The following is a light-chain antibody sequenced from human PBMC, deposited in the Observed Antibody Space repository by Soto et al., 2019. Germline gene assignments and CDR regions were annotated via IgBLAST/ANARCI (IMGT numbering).Light chain of an antibody. CDR1: SGNIASNY. CDR2: EDN. Sequence: NFMLTQPHPVSESPGKTVTISCTRSSGNIASNYVQWYQQRPGSAPTTVIYEDNQRPSGVPDRFSGSIDSSSNSASLTISGLKTEDEADYYCQSYDSNNPVVFGGGTKVTVL. J-gene: IGLJ2*01. CDR3: QSYDSNNPVV. V-gene: IGLV6-57*04.